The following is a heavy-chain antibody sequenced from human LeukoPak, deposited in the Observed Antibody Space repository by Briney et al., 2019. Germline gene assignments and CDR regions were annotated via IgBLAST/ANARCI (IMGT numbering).Heavy chain of an antibody. CDR3: ARGYGSGSYAGMDV. D-gene: IGHD3-10*01. Sequence: PGGSLRLSCVASGFTFSSNGMHWVRHAAGKGLEWVSGIDTAGDPCYPGSVKGGFTISRENAKNSLYLQMNSLTAGDTAVYYCARGYGSGSYAGMDVWGKGTTVTVSS. CDR1: GFTFSSNG. J-gene: IGHJ6*04. V-gene: IGHV3-13*05. CDR2: IDTAGDP.